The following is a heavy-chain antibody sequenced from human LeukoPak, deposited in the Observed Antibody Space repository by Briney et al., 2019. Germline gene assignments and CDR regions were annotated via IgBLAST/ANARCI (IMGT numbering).Heavy chain of an antibody. J-gene: IGHJ4*02. CDR3: ARVAKYYYGSETYYFFEH. Sequence: PGGSLRLSCAASGFTFTTYWMSWVRQAPGKGLEWVANIKQDGTEKYYVDSVKGRFTISGDNAKNSLNLQMNSLRVEDTAVYYCARVAKYYYGSETYYFFEHWGQGTPVTASS. D-gene: IGHD3-10*01. CDR2: IKQDGTEK. CDR1: GFTFTTYW. V-gene: IGHV3-7*01.